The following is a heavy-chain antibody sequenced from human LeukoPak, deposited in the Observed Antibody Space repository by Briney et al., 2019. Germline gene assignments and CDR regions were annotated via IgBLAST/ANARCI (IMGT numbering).Heavy chain of an antibody. J-gene: IGHJ3*02. Sequence: ASVKVSCKASGYTFTGYYMHWVRQAPGQGLEWMGWINPNSGGTNYAQKFQGRVTMTRGTSISTAYMELSRLRSDDTAVYYCARQGAVAGLDDAFDIWGQGTMVTVSS. CDR2: INPNSGGT. D-gene: IGHD6-19*01. CDR3: ARQGAVAGLDDAFDI. V-gene: IGHV1-2*02. CDR1: GYTFTGYY.